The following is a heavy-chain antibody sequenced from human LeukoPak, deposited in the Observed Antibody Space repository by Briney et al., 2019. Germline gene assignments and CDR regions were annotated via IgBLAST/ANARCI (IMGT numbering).Heavy chain of an antibody. Sequence: QPGGSLRLSRAASGFIFSIYWMHWVRQAPWKGLVWVSRVNNDGSSTTYADSVKGRFTISRDNAKNTLYLQMNSLRAEDTAVYYCVKGGLRVTDYWGQGTLVTVSS. CDR2: VNNDGSST. D-gene: IGHD5/OR15-5a*01. CDR3: VKGGLRVTDY. V-gene: IGHV3-74*03. CDR1: GFIFSIYW. J-gene: IGHJ4*02.